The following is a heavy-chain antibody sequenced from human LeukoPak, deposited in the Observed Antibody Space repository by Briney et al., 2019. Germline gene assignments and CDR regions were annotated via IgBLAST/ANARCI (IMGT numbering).Heavy chain of an antibody. Sequence: GGSLRLSCAASGFTFSSYAMSRVSQAPGKGLEWVSAFSGSGGSTYYADSVKGWFTISRDNSKNTMYLQMNSLRAEDTAVYYCAKGVGGVVIKFVYYYMDVWGKGTTVTVSS. J-gene: IGHJ6*03. CDR2: FSGSGGST. D-gene: IGHD3-3*01. V-gene: IGHV3-23*01. CDR3: AKGVGGVVIKFVYYYMDV. CDR1: GFTFSSYA.